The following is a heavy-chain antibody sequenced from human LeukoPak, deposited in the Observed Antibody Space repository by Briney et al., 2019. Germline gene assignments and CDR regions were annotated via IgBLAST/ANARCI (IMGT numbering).Heavy chain of an antibody. V-gene: IGHV3-21*01. CDR2: ISSSSSYI. Sequence: GGSLRLSCAASGFTFSSYSMNWVRQAPGKGLEWVSSISSSSSYIYYADSVKGRFTISRDNAKNSLYLQMNSLRAEDTAVYYCARDFYGSGSYFFDYWGQGTLVTVSS. D-gene: IGHD3-10*01. CDR1: GFTFSSYS. CDR3: ARDFYGSGSYFFDY. J-gene: IGHJ4*02.